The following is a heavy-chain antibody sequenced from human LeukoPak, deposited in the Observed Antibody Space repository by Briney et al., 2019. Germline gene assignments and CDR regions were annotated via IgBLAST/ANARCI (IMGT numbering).Heavy chain of an antibody. CDR1: GFTFSSYG. Sequence: PGRSLRLSCAASGFTFSSYGMHWVRQAPGKGLEWVAVIWNDGSHEYYADSEKGRFTISRDNSRDTVYLQMNSLRDEDTAVYYCAKGATEYGDSHFDCWGQGTLVTVSS. D-gene: IGHD4-17*01. J-gene: IGHJ4*02. CDR3: AKGATEYGDSHFDC. V-gene: IGHV3-33*06. CDR2: IWNDGSHE.